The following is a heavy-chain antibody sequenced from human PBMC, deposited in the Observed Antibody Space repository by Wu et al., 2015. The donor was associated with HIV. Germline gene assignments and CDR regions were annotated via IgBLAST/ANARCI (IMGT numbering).Heavy chain of an antibody. D-gene: IGHD5-24*01. V-gene: IGHV1-18*04. CDR2: ISAYNGNT. CDR3: ASGDGNNLNY. J-gene: IGHJ4*02. Sequence: QVQLVQSGTEVKKPGASVKVSCKTSGYTFTAHHIHWVRQAPGQGLEWIGWISAYNGNTNSAEKLQDRVTMTRDTFTSTAYMELRSLRSDDTAVYYCASGDGNNLNYWGQGTLVTVSS. CDR1: GYTFTAHH.